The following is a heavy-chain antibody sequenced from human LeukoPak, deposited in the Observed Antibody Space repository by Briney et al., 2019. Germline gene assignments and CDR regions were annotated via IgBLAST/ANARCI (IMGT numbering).Heavy chain of an antibody. CDR2: IYPGDSDT. Sequence: GESLKISCKGSGYSFTSYWIGWVRQMPGKGLEWMGIIYPGDSDTRYSPSFQGLVTISADKSISTAYLQWSSLKASDTAMYYCARQLTYADHSSGWSNWGQGTLVTVSS. CDR1: GYSFTSYW. D-gene: IGHD6-19*01. V-gene: IGHV5-51*01. CDR3: ARQLTYADHSSGWSN. J-gene: IGHJ4*02.